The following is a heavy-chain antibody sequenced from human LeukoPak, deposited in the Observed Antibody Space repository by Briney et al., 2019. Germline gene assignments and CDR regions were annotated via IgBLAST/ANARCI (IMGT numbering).Heavy chain of an antibody. CDR3: ARDPGSGYEEHFDY. CDR1: GFTFSSYG. J-gene: IGHJ4*02. CDR2: SGGST. V-gene: IGHV3-23*01. D-gene: IGHD5-12*01. Sequence: GGTLRLSCAASGFTFSSYGMSWVRQAPGKGLEWVSTSGGSTYDADSVKGRFTISRDNSRNTLYLQMNSLRAEDTAVYYCARDPGSGYEEHFDYWGQGTLVTVSS.